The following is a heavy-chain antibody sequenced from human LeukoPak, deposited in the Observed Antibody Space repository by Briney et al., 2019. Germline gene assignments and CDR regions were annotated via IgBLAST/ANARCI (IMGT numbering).Heavy chain of an antibody. CDR1: GFIFSSYE. CDR2: ISTSDSTM. Sequence: PGGSLRLSCAASGFIFSSYEMNWVRQAPGKGLEWVSYISTSDSTMYYADSVKGRSTISRDNAKNSLYLQMDSLRVEDTGIYYCARDLGTHGGYVDPWGQGTLVTVSS. J-gene: IGHJ5*02. D-gene: IGHD5-12*01. V-gene: IGHV3-48*03. CDR3: ARDLGTHGGYVDP.